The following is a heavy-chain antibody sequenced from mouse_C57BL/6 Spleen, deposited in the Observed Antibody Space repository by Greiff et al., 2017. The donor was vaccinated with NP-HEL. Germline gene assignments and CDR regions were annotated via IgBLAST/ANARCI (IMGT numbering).Heavy chain of an antibody. Sequence: VQLKESGPELVKPGASVKMSCKASGYTFTDYNMHWVKQSHGKSLEWIGYINPNNGGTSYNQKFKGKATLTVNKSSSTAYMELRSLTSEDSAVYYCARSTTVVPYWYFDVWGTGTTVTVSS. CDR3: ARSTTVVPYWYFDV. V-gene: IGHV1-22*01. CDR1: GYTFTDYN. J-gene: IGHJ1*03. D-gene: IGHD1-1*01. CDR2: INPNNGGT.